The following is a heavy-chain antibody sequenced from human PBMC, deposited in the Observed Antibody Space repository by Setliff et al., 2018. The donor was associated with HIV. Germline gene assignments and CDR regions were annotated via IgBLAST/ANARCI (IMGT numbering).Heavy chain of an antibody. CDR2: IRSKAYGGTT. Sequence: PGGSLRLSCTASGFTFGDFAVTWVRQAPGKGLEWVGFIRSKAYGGTTDYAASVKGRFTISRDDSKSIGYLQMNSLQTEDTAVYYCTKYASGNWHYGSWGQGTLVTVSS. J-gene: IGHJ5*02. CDR3: TKYASGNWHYGS. D-gene: IGHD3-10*01. CDR1: GFTFGDFA. V-gene: IGHV3-49*04.